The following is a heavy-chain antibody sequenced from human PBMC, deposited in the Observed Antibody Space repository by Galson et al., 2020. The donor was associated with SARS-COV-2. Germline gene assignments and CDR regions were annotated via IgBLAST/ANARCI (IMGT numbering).Heavy chain of an antibody. V-gene: IGHV4-34*01. Sequence: SETLSLTCAVYGGSLSGYYWSWIRQPPGKGLDWIGEINHSGRINYNPSLKSRVTISVDTSKNQFSLKLSSVTAADTAVYYCARGIVVTGLTLYYYHGMDGWGQGTTVTVSS. CDR2: INHSGRI. J-gene: IGHJ6*02. CDR1: GGSLSGYY. CDR3: ARGIVVTGLTLYYYHGMDG. D-gene: IGHD3-9*01.